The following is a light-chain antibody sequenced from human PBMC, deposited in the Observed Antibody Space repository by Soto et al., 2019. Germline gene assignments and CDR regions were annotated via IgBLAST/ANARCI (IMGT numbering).Light chain of an antibody. CDR2: GAS. CDR3: QQYGGSPPT. J-gene: IGKJ1*01. V-gene: IGKV3-20*01. CDR1: QSISNNF. Sequence: EIVLTQSPGTLSLSPGESVALSCRASQSISNNFLAWYQRKPGQAPRLLIYGASYRATDIPYRFSGSGSGTDFTLTITRLEPDDFAVYYCQQYGGSPPTFGQGTTVEVK.